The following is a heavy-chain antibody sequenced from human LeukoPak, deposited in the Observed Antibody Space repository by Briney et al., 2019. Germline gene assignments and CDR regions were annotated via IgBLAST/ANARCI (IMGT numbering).Heavy chain of an antibody. CDR3: AKGLWAYDDSSGYYSDAFDI. D-gene: IGHD3-22*01. J-gene: IGHJ3*02. Sequence: PGRSLRLSCAASVFTFDDYAMHWVRQAPGKGLEWVSGISWNSGSIGYADSVKGRFTISRDNAKTSLYLQMNSLRAEDTALYYCAKGLWAYDDSSGYYSDAFDIWGQGTMVTVSS. CDR1: VFTFDDYA. CDR2: ISWNSGSI. V-gene: IGHV3-9*01.